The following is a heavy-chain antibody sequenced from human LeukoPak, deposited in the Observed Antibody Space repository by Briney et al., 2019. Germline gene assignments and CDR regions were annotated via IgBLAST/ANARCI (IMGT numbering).Heavy chain of an antibody. D-gene: IGHD6-13*01. V-gene: IGHV1-18*01. CDR1: GYTFTSYG. CDR3: ASGRIAAAYYYFDY. Sequence: ASVKVSCKASGYTFTSYGIGWVRQAPGQGLEWMGWISAYNGNTNYAQKLQGRVTMTTDTSTSTAYMELRSLRSDDTAVYYCASGRIAAAYYYFDYWGQGTLVTVSS. J-gene: IGHJ4*02. CDR2: ISAYNGNT.